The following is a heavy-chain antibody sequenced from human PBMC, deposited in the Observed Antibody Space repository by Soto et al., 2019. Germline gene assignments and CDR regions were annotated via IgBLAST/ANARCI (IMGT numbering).Heavy chain of an antibody. Sequence: EVQLVESGGGLIQPGVSLRLSCAASEFTVSSNYMNWVRQAPGKGLECVSTIYSGGSTYYADSGKGRFTISRDNSKNTLYLQMTNRRAEDTAVYYCAGRVGATNYGMYVWVQGTTVTFAS. V-gene: IGHV3-53*01. CDR3: AGRVGATNYGMYV. CDR2: IYSGGST. D-gene: IGHD1-26*01. J-gene: IGHJ6*02. CDR1: EFTVSSNY.